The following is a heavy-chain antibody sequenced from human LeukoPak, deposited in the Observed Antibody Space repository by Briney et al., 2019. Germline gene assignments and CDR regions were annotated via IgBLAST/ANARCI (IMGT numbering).Heavy chain of an antibody. CDR1: GGTFSSYA. Sequence: SVKVSCKASGGTFSSYAISWVRQAPGQGLEWMGGIIPIFGTANYAQKFQGRVTITADESTSTAYMELSSLRSEDTAVYYCARGDIVVVPAPSSFYYYYGMDVWGKGTTVTVSS. CDR2: IIPIFGTA. D-gene: IGHD2-2*01. V-gene: IGHV1-69*13. CDR3: ARGDIVVVPAPSSFYYYYGMDV. J-gene: IGHJ6*04.